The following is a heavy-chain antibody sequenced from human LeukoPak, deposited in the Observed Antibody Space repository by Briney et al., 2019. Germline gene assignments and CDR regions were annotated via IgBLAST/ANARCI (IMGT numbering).Heavy chain of an antibody. D-gene: IGHD2-8*02. CDR2: IYTSGST. CDR3: AREGLVVGYYYMDV. J-gene: IGHJ6*03. Sequence: TLSLTCTVSGGSISSSSYYWSWIRQPAGKGLEWIGRIYTSGSTNYNPSLKSRVTMPVDTSKNQFSLKLSSVTAADTAVYYCAREGLVVGYYYMDVWGKGTTVTVSS. V-gene: IGHV4-61*02. CDR1: GGSISSSSYY.